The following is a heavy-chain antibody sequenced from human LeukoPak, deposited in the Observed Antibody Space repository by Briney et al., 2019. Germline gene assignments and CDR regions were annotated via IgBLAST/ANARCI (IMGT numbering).Heavy chain of an antibody. CDR2: LNPSGGST. J-gene: IGHJ4*02. CDR3: ARVSVAGPDY. D-gene: IGHD6-19*01. V-gene: IGHV1-46*01. Sequence: ASVKVSCKASGYTFISYYVHWVRQAPGQGLEWMGILNPSGGSTNYAQKFQGRVTMTRDMSTSTVYMELSSLRAEDTAAYYCARVSVAGPDYWGQGTLVTVSS. CDR1: GYTFISYY.